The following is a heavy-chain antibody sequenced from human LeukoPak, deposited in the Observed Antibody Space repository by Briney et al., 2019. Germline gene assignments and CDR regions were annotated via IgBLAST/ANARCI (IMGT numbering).Heavy chain of an antibody. CDR1: GFTFGDYA. V-gene: IGHV3-49*04. J-gene: IGHJ5*02. D-gene: IGHD3-10*01. CDR2: IRSKDYGGTT. Sequence: PGRSLRLSCTASGFTFGDYAISWVRQAPGKGLEWVGFIRSKDYGGTTEYAAPVKGRFTISRDDYKSIAYLQMNSLKTEDTAVYYCTSIPLGGGSGMKKGFDPWGQGTLVTVSS. CDR3: TSIPLGGGSGMKKGFDP.